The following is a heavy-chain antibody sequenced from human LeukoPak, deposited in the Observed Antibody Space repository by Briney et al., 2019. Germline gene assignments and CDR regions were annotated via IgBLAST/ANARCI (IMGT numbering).Heavy chain of an antibody. CDR3: ARSKIIQLDSMDV. D-gene: IGHD5-18*01. CDR1: GFTFTTYT. Sequence: GGSLRLSCAAFGFTFTTYTINWVRQAPGKGLEWVPSISSTGNYMFYGDSVKGRFTISRDDAKNSLYLQMNSLRAEDTAMYYCARSKIIQLDSMDVWGNGTKVTVSP. J-gene: IGHJ6*04. V-gene: IGHV3-21*01. CDR2: ISSTGNYM.